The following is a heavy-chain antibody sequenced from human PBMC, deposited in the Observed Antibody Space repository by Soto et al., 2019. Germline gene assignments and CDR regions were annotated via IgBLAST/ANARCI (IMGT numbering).Heavy chain of an antibody. D-gene: IGHD3-10*01. CDR1: GYTFTSYG. V-gene: IGHV1-18*01. Sequence: QVQLVQSGAEVKKPGASVKVSCKASGYTFTSYGISWVRQAPGQGLEWMGWISAYNGNTTYAQKLQGRVTMTTDTSTSTAYMELRSLRSDDTAVYYCARGRDYYGSGSYYHLSWFDPWGQGTLVTVSS. CDR3: ARGRDYYGSGSYYHLSWFDP. J-gene: IGHJ5*02. CDR2: ISAYNGNT.